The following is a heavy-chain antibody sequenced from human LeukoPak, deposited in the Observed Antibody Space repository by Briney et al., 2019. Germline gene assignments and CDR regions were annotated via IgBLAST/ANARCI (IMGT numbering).Heavy chain of an antibody. CDR1: GFTFSYFS. Sequence: PGGSLRLSCAASGFTFSYFSMNWVRQAPGRGLEWVSGIGSGRNYINYADSVKGRFTISRDNAKSSLHLQMNSLRAEDTAVYYCARDSFGDYIDFWXQXTQVTVSS. V-gene: IGHV3-21*06. J-gene: IGHJ4*02. CDR2: IGSGRNYI. CDR3: ARDSFGDYIDF. D-gene: IGHD3-10*01.